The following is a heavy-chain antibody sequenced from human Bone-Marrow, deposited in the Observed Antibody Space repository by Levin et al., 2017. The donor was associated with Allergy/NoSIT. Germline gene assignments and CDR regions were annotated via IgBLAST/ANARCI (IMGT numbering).Heavy chain of an antibody. CDR2: IYDSGNT. CDR3: VTSVTGTTTWGGNFDY. CDR1: GVSVNTDRYY. V-gene: IGHV4-61*01. J-gene: IGHJ4*02. Sequence: SETLSLTCNVSGVSVNTDRYYWAWLRQPPGKGLEWIGYIYDSGNTNYSPSLKSRASISVDTSKNQFSLKLTSVTAADTVFYYCVTSVTGTTTWGGNFDYWGQGTLVTVSS. D-gene: IGHD1-20*01.